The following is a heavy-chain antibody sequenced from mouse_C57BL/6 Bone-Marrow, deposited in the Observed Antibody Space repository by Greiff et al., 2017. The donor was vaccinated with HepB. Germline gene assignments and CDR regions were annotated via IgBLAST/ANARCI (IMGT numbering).Heavy chain of an antibody. V-gene: IGHV1-15*01. Sequence: QVQLQQSGAELVRPGASVTLSCKASGYTFTDYEMHWVKQTPVHGLEWIGAIDPETGGTAYNQKFKGKAILTADKSSSTAYMELRSLTSEDSAVYYCTRGGYYGNYDYFDYWGQGTTLTVSS. D-gene: IGHD2-1*01. CDR1: GYTFTDYE. CDR2: IDPETGGT. J-gene: IGHJ2*01. CDR3: TRGGYYGNYDYFDY.